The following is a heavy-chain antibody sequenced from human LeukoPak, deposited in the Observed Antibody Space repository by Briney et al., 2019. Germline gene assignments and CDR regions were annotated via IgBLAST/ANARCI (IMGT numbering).Heavy chain of an antibody. CDR1: GFTSSSYG. V-gene: IGHV3-30*02. Sequence: PGGSLRLSCAASGFTSSSYGMHWVRQAPGKGLEWVTFIRYDGSNKYYAESVKGRFTISRDNSKNTLYLQMNSLRGEDTAVYYCAKAQYYYDTSGVYYFDYWGQGTLVTVSS. CDR2: IRYDGSNK. J-gene: IGHJ4*02. D-gene: IGHD3-22*01. CDR3: AKAQYYYDTSGVYYFDY.